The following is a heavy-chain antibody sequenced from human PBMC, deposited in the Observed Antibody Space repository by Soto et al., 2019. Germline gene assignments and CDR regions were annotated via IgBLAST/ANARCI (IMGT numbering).Heavy chain of an antibody. V-gene: IGHV4-34*01. D-gene: IGHD1-20*01. CDR2: INDSGST. J-gene: IGHJ4*02. CDR3: ARFFYNWNGLDY. Sequence: SETLSLTCAVYGGSVRGYYWSWIRQPPGKGLEWIGEINDSGSTKYNPSLKSRVTISVDTSKNQFSLKLTSVTAADTAVYYCARFFYNWNGLDYWGQGTPVTVSS. CDR1: GGSVRGYY.